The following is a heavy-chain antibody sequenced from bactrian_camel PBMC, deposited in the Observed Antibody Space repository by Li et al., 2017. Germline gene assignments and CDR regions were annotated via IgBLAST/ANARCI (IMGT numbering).Heavy chain of an antibody. CDR1: GDIYSSCS. Sequence: HVQLVESGGESVQAGGSLKLSCAASGDIYSSCSMGWYHQAPGRERELVSTITIDGTSTYADSVKGRFTMSQDNVKKTLFLQMDSLKPEDTAMYHCALDRAIVNMFCGLRAADFGYWGQGTQVTVS. CDR2: ITIDGTS. D-gene: IGHD3*01. J-gene: IGHJ6*01. V-gene: IGHV3S53*01. CDR3: ALDRAIVNMFCGLRAADFGY.